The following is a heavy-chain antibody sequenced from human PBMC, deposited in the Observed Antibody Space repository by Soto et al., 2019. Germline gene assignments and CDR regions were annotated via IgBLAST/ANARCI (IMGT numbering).Heavy chain of an antibody. Sequence: VQLQQSGPGLVKPSQTLSLTCTVSGGSINSSACYWSWIRQHPGKGLEWIGHIYYSGSTYYNPSLNSRVGISVDTSNNNFALKLSSVTAADTAVYYCARDVRGSSGRRVDVWGQGTTVTVSS. CDR3: ARDVRGSSGRRVDV. CDR2: IYYSGST. V-gene: IGHV4-31*03. J-gene: IGHJ6*02. CDR1: GGSINSSACY. D-gene: IGHD3-10*01.